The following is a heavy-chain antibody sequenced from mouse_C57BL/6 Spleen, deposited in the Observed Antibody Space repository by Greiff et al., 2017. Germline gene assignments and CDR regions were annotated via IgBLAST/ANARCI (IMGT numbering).Heavy chain of an antibody. CDR1: GFTFSDYG. D-gene: IGHD1-1*01. J-gene: IGHJ4*01. CDR3: ARVYYGPMDY. V-gene: IGHV5-17*01. CDR2: ISSGSSTI. Sequence: EVQLVESGGGLVKPGGSLKLSCAVSGFTFSDYGMHWVRQAPEKGLEWVAYISSGSSTIYYADTVKGRFTISRDNAKNTLFLQMTSLRSEDTAMYYCARVYYGPMDYWGQGTSVTVSS.